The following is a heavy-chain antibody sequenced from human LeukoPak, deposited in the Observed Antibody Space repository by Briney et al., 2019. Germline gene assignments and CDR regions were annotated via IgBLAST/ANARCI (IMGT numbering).Heavy chain of an antibody. CDR1: GFTFNSYA. CDR3: AKDPRGDLWFDY. V-gene: IGHV3-23*01. D-gene: IGHD2-21*02. CDR2: ISGSGGST. J-gene: IGHJ4*02. Sequence: GGSVRLPCAASGFTFNSYAMRWVRQAPGKEREGVSAISGSGGSTHFAVSVEGRFTNSRDNPNNTLYLQMTRQRAEGTAVYYCAKDPRGDLWFDYWGQGTLVTVSS.